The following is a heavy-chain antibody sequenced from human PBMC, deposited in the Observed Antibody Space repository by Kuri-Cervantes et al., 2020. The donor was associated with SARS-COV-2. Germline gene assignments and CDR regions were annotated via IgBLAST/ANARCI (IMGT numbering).Heavy chain of an antibody. J-gene: IGHJ3*02. D-gene: IGHD6-6*01. CDR3: ARDLGSSSSPDDAFDI. V-gene: IGHV1-69*06. CDR1: GGTFRSYA. CDR2: IIPRFDTA. Sequence: SVKVSCKASGGTFRSYAIAWVRQAPGLGLQWMGTIIPRFDTANYAQNFQGRVTITADKSTGTAYMEMNSLTSEDTAVYYCARDLGSSSSPDDAFDIWGQGTMVTVSS.